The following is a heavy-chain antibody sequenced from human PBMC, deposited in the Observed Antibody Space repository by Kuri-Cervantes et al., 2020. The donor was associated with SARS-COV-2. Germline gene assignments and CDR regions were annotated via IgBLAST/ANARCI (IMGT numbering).Heavy chain of an antibody. V-gene: IGHV3-48*01. D-gene: IGHD1-1*01. CDR2: ISSSSSTI. Sequence: GGSLRLSGAASGFTFDDYAMHWVRQAPGKGLEWVSYISSSSSTIYYADSVKGRFTISRDNAKNSLYLQMNSLRAEDTAVYYCARESLEGNFDYWGQGTLVTVSS. CDR1: GFTFDDYA. CDR3: ARESLEGNFDY. J-gene: IGHJ4*02.